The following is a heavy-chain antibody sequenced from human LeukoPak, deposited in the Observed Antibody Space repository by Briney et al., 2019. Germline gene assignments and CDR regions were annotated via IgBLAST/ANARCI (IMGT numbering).Heavy chain of an antibody. V-gene: IGHV3-30*03. CDR2: ISYDGSNK. CDR3: ARYSGSQRGDFDY. Sequence: GRSLRLSCAASGFTFSSYGMHWVRQAPGKGLEWVAVISYDGSNKYYADSVKGRFTISRDNSKNTLYLQMNSLRAEDTAVYYCARYSGSQRGDFDYWGQGTPVTVSS. J-gene: IGHJ4*02. D-gene: IGHD1-26*01. CDR1: GFTFSSYG.